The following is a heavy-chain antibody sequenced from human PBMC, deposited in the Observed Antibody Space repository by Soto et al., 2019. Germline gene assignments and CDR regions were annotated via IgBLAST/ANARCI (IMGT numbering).Heavy chain of an antibody. CDR3: ARAIRGGTLHDFDI. CDR2: ISTASST. D-gene: IGHD1-1*01. Sequence: GGSLRLSCAASGFTFSAYAMSWVRQAPGKGLEWVSTISTASSTYYADSVKGRFTISRDNSRNTAYLQMSSLRAEDTALYYCARAIRGGTLHDFDIWGQGTTVTVSS. V-gene: IGHV3-23*05. CDR1: GFTFSAYA. J-gene: IGHJ3*02.